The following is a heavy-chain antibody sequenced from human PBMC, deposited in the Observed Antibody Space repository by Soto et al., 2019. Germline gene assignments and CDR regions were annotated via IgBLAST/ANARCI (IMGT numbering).Heavy chain of an antibody. CDR2: IIPIFGTA. D-gene: IGHD2-8*01. CDR3: AREHRPYCTNGVCYTFIDAFDI. CDR1: GGTFSSYA. V-gene: IGHV1-69*01. Sequence: QVQLVQSGAEVKKPGSSVKVSCKASGGTFSSYAISWVRQAPGQGLEWMGGIIPIFGTANYAQKFQGRVTITAEESTSTAYMELSSLRSEDTAVYYCAREHRPYCTNGVCYTFIDAFDIWGQGTMVTVSS. J-gene: IGHJ3*02.